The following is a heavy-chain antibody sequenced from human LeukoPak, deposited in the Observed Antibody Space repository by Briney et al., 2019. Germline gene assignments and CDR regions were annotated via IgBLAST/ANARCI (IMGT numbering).Heavy chain of an antibody. J-gene: IGHJ6*03. CDR3: ASGGGYYYYYYMDV. V-gene: IGHV3-74*01. Sequence: PGGSLRLSCAASGFTFSNYWMHWVRQAPGKGLVWVSRINIDVSITTYADSVKGRFTISRDNAQNTLYLQMSSLRGEDTGVYYCASGGGYYYYYYMDVWGEGTTVTVSS. CDR1: GFTFSNYW. CDR2: INIDVSIT.